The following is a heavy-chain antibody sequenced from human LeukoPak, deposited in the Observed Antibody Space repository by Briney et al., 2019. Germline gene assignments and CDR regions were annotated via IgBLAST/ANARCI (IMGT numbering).Heavy chain of an antibody. D-gene: IGHD4-17*01. Sequence: SETLSLTCTVSGGSINNYYWSWIRQPPGKGLEWIGYIYYRGSTNYNPSLESRVTFSVDTSKNQFSLKLNSVTAADTAVYYCARGGDYGDLRYFDYWGQGTLVTVSS. CDR1: GGSINNYY. CDR3: ARGGDYGDLRYFDY. J-gene: IGHJ4*02. V-gene: IGHV4-59*01. CDR2: IYYRGST.